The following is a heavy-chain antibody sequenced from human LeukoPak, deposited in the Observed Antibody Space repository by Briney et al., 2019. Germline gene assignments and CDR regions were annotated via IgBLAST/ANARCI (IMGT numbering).Heavy chain of an antibody. CDR1: GFTFSSYS. CDR2: ISSSSSTI. J-gene: IGHJ4*02. CDR3: ARTPDHYGTLYFDY. Sequence: GGSLRLSCAASGFTFSSYSMNWVRQAPGKGLEWVSYISSSSSTIYYADSVKGRFTISRDNAKNSLYLQMNSLRAEDTAVYYCARTPDHYGTLYFDYWGQGTLVTVSS. D-gene: IGHD3-10*01. V-gene: IGHV3-48*01.